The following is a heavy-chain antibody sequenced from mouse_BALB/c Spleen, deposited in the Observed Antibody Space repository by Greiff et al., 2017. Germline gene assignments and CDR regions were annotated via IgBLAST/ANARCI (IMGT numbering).Heavy chain of an antibody. Sequence: VQLQQPGAELVKPGASVKLSCKASGYTFTSYWMHWVKQRPGQGLEWIGEINPSNGRTNYNEKFKSKATLTVDKSSSTAYMQLSSLTSEDSAVYYCARGDYGSPYYFDYWGQGTTLTVSS. CDR2: INPSNGRT. CDR1: GYTFTSYW. V-gene: IGHV1S81*02. CDR3: ARGDYGSPYYFDY. J-gene: IGHJ2*01. D-gene: IGHD1-1*01.